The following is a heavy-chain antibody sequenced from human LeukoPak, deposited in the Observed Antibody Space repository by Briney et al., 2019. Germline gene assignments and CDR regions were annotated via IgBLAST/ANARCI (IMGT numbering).Heavy chain of an antibody. CDR1: GGTFSSYA. CDR3: ARDYDGDCSFSLSR. D-gene: IGHD4-17*01. J-gene: IGHJ4*02. Sequence: GASVKVSCKASGGTFSSYAISWVRQAPGQGLEWMGGIIPIFGTANYAQKFQGRVTITADESTSTAYMEMSSRRSEDTAVYYCARDYDGDCSFSLSRWGQGTLVTVSS. V-gene: IGHV1-69*01. CDR2: IIPIFGTA.